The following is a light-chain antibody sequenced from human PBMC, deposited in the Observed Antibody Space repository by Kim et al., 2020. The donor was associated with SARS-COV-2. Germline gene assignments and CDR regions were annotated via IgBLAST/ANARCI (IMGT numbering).Light chain of an antibody. J-gene: IGKJ1*01. Sequence: EIVLTQSPGTLSLSPGERATLSCRASQSINNNYLAWYQHKPGQAPRLLIYGASSRATGIPDRFTGSGSGTDFTLTISRLEPEDSAAYYCQQYTNAPRTFGQGTKVDIK. CDR2: GAS. CDR3: QQYTNAPRT. V-gene: IGKV3-20*01. CDR1: QSINNNY.